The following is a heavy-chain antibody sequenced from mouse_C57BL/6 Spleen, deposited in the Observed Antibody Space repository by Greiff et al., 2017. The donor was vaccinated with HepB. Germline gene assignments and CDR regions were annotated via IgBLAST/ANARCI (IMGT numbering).Heavy chain of an antibody. D-gene: IGHD1-1*01. Sequence: VKLMESGAELVKPGASVKISCKASGYAFSSYWMNWVKQRPGKGLEWIGQIYPGDGDTNYNGKFKGKATLTADKSSSTAYMQLSSLTSEDSAVYFCARNGYGSSYGEFDYWGQGTTLTVSS. J-gene: IGHJ2*01. CDR2: IYPGDGDT. V-gene: IGHV1-80*01. CDR1: GYAFSSYW. CDR3: ARNGYGSSYGEFDY.